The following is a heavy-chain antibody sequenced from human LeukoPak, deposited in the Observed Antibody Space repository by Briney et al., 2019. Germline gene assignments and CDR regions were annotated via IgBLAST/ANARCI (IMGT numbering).Heavy chain of an antibody. CDR1: GFTFSSSW. Sequence: GGSLRLTCAASGFTFSSSWMHWVRQIPGKGLVWVSRIDFDGSRIVYADFVKGRFTISRDNAKNTLSLQMNSLRAEDTAVYYCARDKAGYSSGWTDYYYGMDVWGQGTTVTVSS. J-gene: IGHJ6*02. V-gene: IGHV3-74*01. D-gene: IGHD6-19*01. CDR2: IDFDGSRI. CDR3: ARDKAGYSSGWTDYYYGMDV.